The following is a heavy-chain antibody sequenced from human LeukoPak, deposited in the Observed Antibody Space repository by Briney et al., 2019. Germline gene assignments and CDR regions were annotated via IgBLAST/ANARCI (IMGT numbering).Heavy chain of an antibody. J-gene: IGHJ4*02. V-gene: IGHV4-34*01. CDR1: GGSCDDYY. Sequence: PSETLSLTCDVSGGSCDDYYCSWIRQPPGKGLEWIGEIHPHGIFYYNSSLMSRVTMSIDTSKSQFSLRLTSVTAADTAIYYCSRGRDRSKAGDHWGQGSLVTVSS. D-gene: IGHD5-24*01. CDR3: SRGRDRSKAGDH. CDR2: IHPHGIF.